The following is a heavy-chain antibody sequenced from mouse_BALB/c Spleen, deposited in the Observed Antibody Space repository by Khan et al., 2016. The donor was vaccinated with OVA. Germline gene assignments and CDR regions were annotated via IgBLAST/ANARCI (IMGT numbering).Heavy chain of an antibody. V-gene: IGHV1S81*02. J-gene: IGHJ3*01. D-gene: IGHD3-2*01. CDR3: TRRGTARATNCFAD. CDR1: GYTFTSHY. Sequence: QVQLQQSGAELVKPGASVKLSCKASGYTFTSHYMHWLKQRPGQGLEWTEEINPSNGGTNFNEKFKSMATLTVDKSSSTAYTQLSSLTSDASAVSDGTRRGTARATNCFADWGPGTLVTVS. CDR2: INPSNGGT.